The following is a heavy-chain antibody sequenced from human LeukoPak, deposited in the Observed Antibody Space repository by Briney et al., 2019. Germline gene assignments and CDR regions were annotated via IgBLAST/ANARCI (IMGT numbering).Heavy chain of an antibody. Sequence: SETLSLTCTVSGVSISTYYWSWIRQPAGKGLEWIGRIYTSGSTNYNPSLKSRVTMSVDTSKNQFSLKLSSVTAADTAVYYCARDYYVWGSYRYNYFDYWGQGTLVTVSS. D-gene: IGHD3-16*02. CDR1: GVSISTYY. J-gene: IGHJ4*02. CDR2: IYTSGST. V-gene: IGHV4-4*07. CDR3: ARDYYVWGSYRYNYFDY.